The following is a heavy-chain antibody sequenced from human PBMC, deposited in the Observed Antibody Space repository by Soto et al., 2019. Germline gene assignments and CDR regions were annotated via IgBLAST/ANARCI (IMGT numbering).Heavy chain of an antibody. J-gene: IGHJ4*01. V-gene: IGHV3-23*01. Sequence: GGSLRLSCAASGFTFSNYVMNWVRQSPGKGLEWVSALDGGGDTTFYADSVKGRFTISRDNSKNTLYLQMNSLRAADTAVYYCAKESGPRKPFDFWGQGTLVTVSS. CDR2: LDGGGDTT. CDR3: AKESGPRKPFDF. CDR1: GFTFSNYV.